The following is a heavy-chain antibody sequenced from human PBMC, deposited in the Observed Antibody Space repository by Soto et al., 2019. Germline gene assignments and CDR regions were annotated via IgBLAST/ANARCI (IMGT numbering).Heavy chain of an antibody. CDR3: ARVTRIAAAVDY. J-gene: IGHJ4*02. CDR2: IWYDGSNK. D-gene: IGHD6-13*01. Sequence: VGSLRLSCAASGFNFSSYGMHWVRQAPGKGLEWVAVIWYDGSNKYYADSVKGRFTISRDNSKNTLYLQMNSLRAEDTAVYYCARVTRIAAAVDYWGQGTLVTVSS. V-gene: IGHV3-33*01. CDR1: GFNFSSYG.